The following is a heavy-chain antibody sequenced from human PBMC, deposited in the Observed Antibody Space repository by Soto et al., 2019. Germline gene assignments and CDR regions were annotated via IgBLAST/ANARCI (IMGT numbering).Heavy chain of an antibody. D-gene: IGHD5-18*01. V-gene: IGHV4-59*01. CDR3: ARDHPHSYGVYYFDY. Sequence: PSETLSLTCTVSGGSIGNYYWNWIRQSPGKGLEWIGYIYSSGSTHYNPSLQNRVTISIDTSKNQVSLKVNSVTAADTAVYYCARDHPHSYGVYYFDYWGQGTPVTVS. J-gene: IGHJ4*02. CDR1: GGSIGNYY. CDR2: IYSSGST.